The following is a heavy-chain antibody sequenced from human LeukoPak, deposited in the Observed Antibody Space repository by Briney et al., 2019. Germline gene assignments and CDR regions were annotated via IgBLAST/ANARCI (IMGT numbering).Heavy chain of an antibody. CDR2: IDTSGNT. V-gene: IGHV4-4*07. CDR3: ARRVGRWFGERAYYYNYMDV. Sequence: SETLSLTCTVSGGSISSYYWSWIRQPAGKGLEWIGRIDTSGNTNYKPSLKSRVTISVDTSKNQFSLRLSSVTAADTAVYYCARRVGRWFGERAYYYNYMDVWGKGTTVTISS. D-gene: IGHD3-10*01. CDR1: GGSISSYY. J-gene: IGHJ6*03.